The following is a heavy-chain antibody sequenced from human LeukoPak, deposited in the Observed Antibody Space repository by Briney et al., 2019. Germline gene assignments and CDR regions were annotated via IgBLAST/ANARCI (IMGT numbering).Heavy chain of an antibody. J-gene: IGHJ4*02. Sequence: PSQTLTLTCTVSGGSISSGGYYWSWIRQHPGKGLEWIGYIYYSGSTYYNPSLKSRVTISVDTSKNQFSLKLSSVTAADTAVYYCARGRRRYFDWLFTSYYFDYWGQGTLVTVSS. CDR1: GGSISSGGYY. CDR3: ARGRRRYFDWLFTSYYFDY. D-gene: IGHD3-9*01. V-gene: IGHV4-31*03. CDR2: IYYSGST.